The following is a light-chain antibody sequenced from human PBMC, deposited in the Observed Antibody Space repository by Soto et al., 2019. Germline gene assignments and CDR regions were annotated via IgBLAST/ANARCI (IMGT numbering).Light chain of an antibody. V-gene: IGKV3-15*01. CDR3: QQSYRSPYT. CDR2: GAS. Sequence: EIVMTQSPATLSVSPGERATLSCRASQNVNSNLAWYQQKPGQAPRLLIYGASTRDTGVPARFSGSGSGTEFTLTISSLQPEDFAAYFCQQSYRSPYTFGQGTKLEIK. CDR1: QNVNSN. J-gene: IGKJ2*01.